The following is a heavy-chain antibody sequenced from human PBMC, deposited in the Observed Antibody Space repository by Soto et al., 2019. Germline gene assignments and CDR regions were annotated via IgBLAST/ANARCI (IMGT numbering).Heavy chain of an antibody. V-gene: IGHV2-5*01. J-gene: IGHJ5*02. CDR2: IYWNDDK. Sequence: KESGPTLVKPTQTLTLTCTFSGFSLSTSGVGVGWIRQPPGKALEWLALIYWNDDKRYSPSLKSRLTITKDTSKNQVVLTMTNMDPVDTATYYCAHSGVVVVAATNNWFDPWGQGTLVTVSS. CDR3: AHSGVVVVAATNNWFDP. CDR1: GFSLSTSGVG. D-gene: IGHD2-15*01.